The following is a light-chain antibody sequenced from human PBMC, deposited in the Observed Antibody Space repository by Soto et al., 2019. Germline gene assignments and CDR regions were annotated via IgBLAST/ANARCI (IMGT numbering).Light chain of an antibody. Sequence: IVMTQSPATLSVSPGERATLSCRASQNIYSNVSWYQQRPGQAPRLLIYRASTRAPGIPARFSGSGSGTEFTLTISSLQPEDFATYYCQHFNNYPTFGQGTRLEIK. CDR2: RAS. CDR1: QNIYSN. J-gene: IGKJ5*01. V-gene: IGKV3-15*01. CDR3: QHFNNYPT.